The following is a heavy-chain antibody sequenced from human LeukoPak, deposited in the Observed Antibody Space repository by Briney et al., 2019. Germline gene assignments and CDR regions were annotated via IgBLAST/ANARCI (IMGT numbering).Heavy chain of an antibody. Sequence: SETLSLTRTVSGGSISTYYWSWIRQPPGKGLEWIGYIYYSGNTNYNPSLKSRVTISVDTSKNQFSLKLSSVTAADTAVYYCARVAVDTFDYWGQGTLVTVSS. CDR3: ARVAVDTFDY. V-gene: IGHV4-59*01. CDR1: GGSISTYY. J-gene: IGHJ4*02. D-gene: IGHD6-19*01. CDR2: IYYSGNT.